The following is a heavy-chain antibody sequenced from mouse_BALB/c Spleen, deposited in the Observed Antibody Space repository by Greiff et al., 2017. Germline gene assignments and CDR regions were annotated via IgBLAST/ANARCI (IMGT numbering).Heavy chain of an antibody. J-gene: IGHJ3*01. Sequence: VQLVESGPGLVAPSQSLSITCTVSGFSLTSYDISWIRQPPGKGLEWLGVIWTGGGTNYNSAFMSRLSISKDNSKSQVFLKMNSLQTDDTAIYYCVRGSSGYGFAYWGQGTLVTVSA. D-gene: IGHD3-1*01. V-gene: IGHV2-9-2*01. CDR3: VRGSSGYGFAY. CDR1: GFSLTSYD. CDR2: IWTGGGT.